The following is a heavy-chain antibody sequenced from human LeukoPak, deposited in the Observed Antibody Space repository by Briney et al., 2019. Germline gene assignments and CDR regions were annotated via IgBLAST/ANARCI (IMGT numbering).Heavy chain of an antibody. J-gene: IGHJ4*02. CDR1: GFTFSSYS. CDR2: ISSSSSYI. CDR3: AKVPYYYGSGYDY. V-gene: IGHV3-21*04. Sequence: PGGSLRLSCAASGFTFSSYSMNWVRQAPGKGLEWVSSISSSSSYIYYADSVKGRFTISRDNSKNTLYLQMNSLRAEDTAVYYCAKVPYYYGSGYDYWGQGTLVTVSS. D-gene: IGHD3-10*01.